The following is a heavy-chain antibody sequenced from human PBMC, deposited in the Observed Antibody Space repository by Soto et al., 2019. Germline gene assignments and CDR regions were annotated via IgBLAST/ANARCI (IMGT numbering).Heavy chain of an antibody. V-gene: IGHV3-23*01. CDR1: GFMFSSYV. CDR3: ATRWFDP. CDR2: ISSSGDRT. Sequence: EVQMLESGGGLVQPGGSLRLSCAASGFMFSSYVVSWVRQAPGKGLEWVSAISSSGDRTYYADSVRGRFTISRDNSKNTLYLQMNSLRAEDTAVYYCATRWFDPWGQGTLVTVSS. J-gene: IGHJ5*02.